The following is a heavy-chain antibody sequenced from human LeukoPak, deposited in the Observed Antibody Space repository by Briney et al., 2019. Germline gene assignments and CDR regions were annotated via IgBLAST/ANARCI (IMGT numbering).Heavy chain of an antibody. J-gene: IGHJ6*03. D-gene: IGHD6-19*01. V-gene: IGHV1-8*01. Sequence: ASVKVSCKASGYTFTSYDINWVRQATGQGLEWMGWMNPNSGNTGYTQKFQGRVTMTRNTSISTAYMELSSLRSEDTAVYYCARRPTIAVAGTNYYYYMDVWGKGTTVTISS. CDR1: GYTFTSYD. CDR2: MNPNSGNT. CDR3: ARRPTIAVAGTNYYYYMDV.